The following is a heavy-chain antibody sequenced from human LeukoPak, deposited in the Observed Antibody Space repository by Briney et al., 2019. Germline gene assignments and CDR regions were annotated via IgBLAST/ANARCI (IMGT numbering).Heavy chain of an antibody. CDR2: ISSGSSTI. V-gene: IGHV3-48*01. J-gene: IGHJ4*02. CDR3: ARDSDYYDSSGPRGYFDY. Sequence: GGSLRLSCAASGFTFSSYSMNWVRQAPGKGLEWVSYISSGSSTIYYADSVKGRFTISRDNAKNSLYLQMNSLRAEDTAVYYCARDSDYYDSSGPRGYFDYWGQGTLVTVSS. D-gene: IGHD3-22*01. CDR1: GFTFSSYS.